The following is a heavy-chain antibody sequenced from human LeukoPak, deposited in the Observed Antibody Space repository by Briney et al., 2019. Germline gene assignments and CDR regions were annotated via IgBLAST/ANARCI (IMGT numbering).Heavy chain of an antibody. Sequence: GGSLRLSCAASGFTFSSYSMHWVRQAPGKGLEWVALISYDGSNRYYADSVKGRFTISRDTSKNTLYLQMNSLRAEDTAVYYCARDRVVAATGGYYYYGTDVWGQGTTVTVSS. CDR1: GFTFSSYS. CDR2: ISYDGSNR. CDR3: ARDRVVAATGGYYYYGTDV. D-gene: IGHD2-15*01. J-gene: IGHJ6*02. V-gene: IGHV3-30*03.